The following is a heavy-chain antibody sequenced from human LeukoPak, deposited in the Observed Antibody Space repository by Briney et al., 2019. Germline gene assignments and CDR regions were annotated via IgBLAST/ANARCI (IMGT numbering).Heavy chain of an antibody. CDR3: ASRAGKPGNTPWCFDY. Sequence: GGSLRLSCAASGFTFSNYWMHWVGQAPGKGLLWVSRINSDGTNTTYADSVKGRFTIARDNTKNSLYLQMTSLRGEDTAVYYCASRAGKPGNTPWCFDYWGQGALVTVSS. CDR2: INSDGTNT. D-gene: IGHD1-7*01. V-gene: IGHV3-74*01. J-gene: IGHJ4*02. CDR1: GFTFSNYW.